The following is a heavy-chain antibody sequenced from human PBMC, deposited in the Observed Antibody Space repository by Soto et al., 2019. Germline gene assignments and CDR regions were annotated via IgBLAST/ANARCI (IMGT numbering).Heavy chain of an antibody. J-gene: IGHJ4*02. Sequence: GGSLRLSCAASGFSVSDNFMNWVRQAPEKGLEWVAVIFPDGSTYYTDSVKGRFTISRDISKDTIYLQMNSLRAEDTAVYYCARVIVRTSYYDSSGYYFNYWGQGTLVTVSS. D-gene: IGHD3-22*01. CDR1: GFSVSDNF. CDR3: ARVIVRTSYYDSSGYYFNY. CDR2: IFPDGST. V-gene: IGHV3-66*01.